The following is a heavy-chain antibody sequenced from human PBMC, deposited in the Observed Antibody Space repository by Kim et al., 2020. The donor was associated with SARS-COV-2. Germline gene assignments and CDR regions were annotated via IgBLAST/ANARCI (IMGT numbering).Heavy chain of an antibody. V-gene: IGHV4-31*03. J-gene: IGHJ6*02. CDR1: GGSISSGGYY. CDR3: ARALGIAAAGYYYGMDV. Sequence: SETLSLTCTVSGGSISSGGYYWSWIRQHPGKGLEWIGYIYYSGSTYYNPSLKSRVTISVDTSKNQFSLKLSSVTAADTAVYYCARALGIAAAGYYYGMDVWGQGTTVTVSS. D-gene: IGHD6-13*01. CDR2: IYYSGST.